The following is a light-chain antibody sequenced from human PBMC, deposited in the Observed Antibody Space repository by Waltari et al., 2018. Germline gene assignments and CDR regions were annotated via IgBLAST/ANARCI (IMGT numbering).Light chain of an antibody. CDR1: SSDVGNYKR. V-gene: IGLV2-23*02. CDR3: SSYAGSSKGV. Sequence: QSALTPPASVSGSPGQSITISCTGTSSDVGNYKRVSWYQQHPGKAPKLMIYAVSKRPSGVSDRFSGSKSGDMASLTISGLQSEDEAEYFCSSYAGSSKGVFGGGTKVTVL. CDR2: AVS. J-gene: IGLJ2*01.